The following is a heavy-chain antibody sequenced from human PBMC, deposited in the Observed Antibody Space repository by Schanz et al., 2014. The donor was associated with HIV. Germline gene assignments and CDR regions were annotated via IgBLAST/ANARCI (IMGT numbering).Heavy chain of an antibody. Sequence: VQLVESGGGLIKPGGSLRLSCAASGFTFSDAWMSWIRQAPGKGLEWISYITNSGNRMNYADSVKGRFTTSRDNAKNSLYLQMNTLRADDTAVYYCARDKSNLGMDSWGQGTLVTVSS. CDR2: ITNSGNRM. CDR1: GFTFSDAW. V-gene: IGHV3-11*01. CDR3: ARDKSNLGMDS. J-gene: IGHJ5*01.